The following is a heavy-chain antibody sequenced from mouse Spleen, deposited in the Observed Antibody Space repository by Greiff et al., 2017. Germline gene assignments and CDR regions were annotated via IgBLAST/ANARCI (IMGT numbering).Heavy chain of an antibody. Sequence: DVQLVESGGGLVKLGGSLKLSCAASGFTFSSYAMSWVRQTPEKRLEWVATISSGGGNTYYPDSVKGRFTISRDNAKNTLYLQMSSLKSEDTAMYYCARPHITTAFDYWGQGTTLTVSS. V-gene: IGHV5-9-3*01. CDR2: ISSGGGNT. CDR3: ARPHITTAFDY. CDR1: GFTFSSYA. J-gene: IGHJ2*01. D-gene: IGHD1-2*01.